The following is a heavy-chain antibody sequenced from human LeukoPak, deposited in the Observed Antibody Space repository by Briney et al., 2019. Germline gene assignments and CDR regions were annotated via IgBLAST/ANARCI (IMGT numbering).Heavy chain of an antibody. D-gene: IGHD3-16*01. CDR1: ELTVSSNC. CDR3: ARRFGAARDDYMDV. Sequence: GGSLRLSCAASELTVSSNCMGWVRQAPGEGLEWVSFIYSGGSTYYTDSVKGRFTISRANSQNPLYLQMTSLRAEDTAVYYCARRFGAARDDYMDVWGKGTTVTVSS. J-gene: IGHJ6*03. CDR2: IYSGGST. V-gene: IGHV3-53*01.